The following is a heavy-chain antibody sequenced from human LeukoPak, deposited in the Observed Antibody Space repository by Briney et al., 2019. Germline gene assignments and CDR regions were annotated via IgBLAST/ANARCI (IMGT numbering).Heavy chain of an antibody. J-gene: IGHJ4*02. CDR2: IIPIFGTA. D-gene: IGHD5-18*01. CDR3: ARDNTREYTVRGYSYGWFLTTVCLDY. CDR1: GGTFSSYA. Sequence: ASVEVSCKASGGTFSSYAISWVRQAPGQGLEWMGGIIPIFGTANYAQKFQGRVTITADESTSTAYMELSSLRSEDTAVYYCARDNTREYTVRGYSYGWFLTTVCLDYWGQGTLVTVSS. V-gene: IGHV1-69*13.